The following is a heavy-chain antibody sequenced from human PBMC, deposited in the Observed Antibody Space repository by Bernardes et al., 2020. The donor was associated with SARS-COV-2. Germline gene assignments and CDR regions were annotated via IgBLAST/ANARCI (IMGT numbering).Heavy chain of an antibody. J-gene: IGHJ3*02. CDR2: INPKNGDT. D-gene: IGHD1-26*01. V-gene: IGHV1-2*02. CDR1: GYTFTDYY. Sequence: ASVKVSCKASGYTFTDYYFHWVRQAPGQGLEWMGWINPKNGDTEYAQNFRGRVTMTRDTSISTGYMELSRLTSDDTAVYYCASVTWSQRDGFDIWGQGTMVTVS. CDR3: ASVTWSQRDGFDI.